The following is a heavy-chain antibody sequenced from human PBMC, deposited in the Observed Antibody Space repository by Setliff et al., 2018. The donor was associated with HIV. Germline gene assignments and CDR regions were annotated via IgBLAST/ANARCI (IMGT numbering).Heavy chain of an antibody. CDR2: ISAHNGRI. J-gene: IGHJ6*03. CDR1: GYTFSDYG. V-gene: IGHV1-18*03. D-gene: IGHD6-19*01. CDR3: ARGGSGWPGYYYYHMDV. Sequence: ASVKVSCKASGYTFSDYGISWVRQAPGQGLEWMGWISAHNGRINYAQKFQGRVTMTTDRSTSTAYMELRSLRSEDMAVYHCARGGSGWPGYYYYHMDVWGKGTTVTVSS.